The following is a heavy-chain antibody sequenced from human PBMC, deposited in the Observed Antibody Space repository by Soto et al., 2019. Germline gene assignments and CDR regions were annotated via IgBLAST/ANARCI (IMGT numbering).Heavy chain of an antibody. D-gene: IGHD1-1*01. Sequence: QVQLQESGPRLVKPSETLSLTCTVSGGSISYYYWSWIRKPPGKGLEYIGYIAYTGSTNYNPTLKRRVTNSVDTSKTQFSLRLRSVTAADTAVYYCTSLDLISTRAPPHWGQGTLVTVTS. CDR1: GGSISYYY. CDR3: TSLDLISTRAPPH. V-gene: IGHV4-59*01. J-gene: IGHJ4*02. CDR2: IAYTGST.